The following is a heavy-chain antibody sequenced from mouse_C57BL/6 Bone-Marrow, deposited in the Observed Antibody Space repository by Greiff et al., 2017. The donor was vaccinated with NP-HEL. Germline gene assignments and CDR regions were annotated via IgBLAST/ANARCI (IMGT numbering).Heavy chain of an antibody. CDR3: ALYYYGSSNYAMDY. V-gene: IGHV1-36*01. Sequence: VQLQQSGPVLVKPGPSVKISCKASGFTFTDYYMHWVKQSHGKSLEWIGLVYPYNDGTSYNQKFKGKATLTVDTSSSTAYKELNSLTSEDSAVYYCALYYYGSSNYAMDYWGQGTSVTVSS. D-gene: IGHD1-1*01. CDR2: VYPYNDGT. CDR1: GFTFTDYY. J-gene: IGHJ4*01.